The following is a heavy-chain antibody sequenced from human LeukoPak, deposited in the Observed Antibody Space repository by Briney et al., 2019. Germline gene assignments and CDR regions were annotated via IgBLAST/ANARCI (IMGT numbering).Heavy chain of an antibody. V-gene: IGHV3-30-3*01. CDR3: AIISGSLNYYYGMDV. CDR1: GFTFSNYA. J-gene: IGHJ6*02. D-gene: IGHD1-26*01. Sequence: PGRSLRLSCAASGFTFSNYAMHWVRQAPGKGLEWVAVISYDGTNKYYADSVKGRFTISRDNSKNTLYLQMNTLRAEDTATYYCAIISGSLNYYYGMDVWGQGTTVTVSS. CDR2: ISYDGTNK.